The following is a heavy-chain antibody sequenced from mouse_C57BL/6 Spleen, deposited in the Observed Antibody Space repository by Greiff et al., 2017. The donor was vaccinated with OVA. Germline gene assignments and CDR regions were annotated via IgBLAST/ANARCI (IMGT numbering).Heavy chain of an antibody. CDR2: INPSNGGT. J-gene: IGHJ2*01. V-gene: IGHV1-53*01. CDR1: GYTFTSYW. D-gene: IGHD1-1*01. CDR3: ARDEAHYYGSSYFDY. Sequence: QVQLQQPGPELVKPGASVKLSCKASGYTFTSYWMHWVKQRPGQGLEWIGNINPSNGGTNYNEKFKSKATLTVDKSSSTAYMQLRSLTSEDSAVYYCARDEAHYYGSSYFDYWGQGTTLTVSS.